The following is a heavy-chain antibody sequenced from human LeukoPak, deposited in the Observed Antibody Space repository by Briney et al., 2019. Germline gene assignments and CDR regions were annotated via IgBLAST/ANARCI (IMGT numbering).Heavy chain of an antibody. J-gene: IGHJ4*02. CDR2: IYTSGGT. D-gene: IGHD4-17*01. CDR3: ATHGDSQGGYFDY. CDR1: GGSISSYY. Sequence: SETLSLTCTVSGGSISSYYWSWIRQPAGKGLEWIGRIYTSGGTNYNPSLKSRVTISVDKSKNQFSLKLSSVTAADTAVYYCATHGDSQGGYFDYWGQGTLVTVSS. V-gene: IGHV4-4*07.